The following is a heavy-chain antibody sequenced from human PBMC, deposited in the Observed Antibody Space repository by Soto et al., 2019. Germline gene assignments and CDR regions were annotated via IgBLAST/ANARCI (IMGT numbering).Heavy chain of an antibody. CDR2: IYHGGTT. CDR1: VYSISSGSY. Sequence: SETLSLTGTVSVYSISSGSYWACIRQPPGKGPEWIASIYHGGTTFYNPSLKSRITISVDTSNNQFSLKLTSVTAADTAVYYCARVHVMVVAGSTFDYWGHGTLVTVSS. V-gene: IGHV4-38-2*02. CDR3: ARVHVMVVAGSTFDY. D-gene: IGHD6-19*01. J-gene: IGHJ4*01.